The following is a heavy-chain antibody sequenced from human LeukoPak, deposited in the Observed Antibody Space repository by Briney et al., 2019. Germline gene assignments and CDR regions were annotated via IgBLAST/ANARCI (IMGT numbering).Heavy chain of an antibody. CDR2: ISSSGSTI. CDR3: ASSVTMVRGGRFDY. J-gene: IGHJ4*02. Sequence: QSGGSLRLSCAASGFTFSSYSMNWVRQAPGKGLEWVSYISSSGSTIYYADSVKGRFTISRDNAKNSLYLQMNSLRSEDTAVYYCASSVTMVRGGRFDYWGQGTLVTVSS. D-gene: IGHD3-10*01. CDR1: GFTFSSYS. V-gene: IGHV3-48*04.